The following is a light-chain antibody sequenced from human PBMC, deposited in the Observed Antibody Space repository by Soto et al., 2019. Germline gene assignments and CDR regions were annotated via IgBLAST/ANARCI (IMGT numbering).Light chain of an antibody. Sequence: QLVLTQPASVSGSPGQSITISCTGTNSDIGGYNYVSWYRHHPGEAPKLMIYGVTNRPSGVSTRFSGSKSGDTASLTISGLQAEDEADYYCSSHTLSSALQVFGTGAKLTVL. CDR1: NSDIGGYNY. J-gene: IGLJ1*01. CDR3: SSHTLSSALQV. V-gene: IGLV2-14*01. CDR2: GVT.